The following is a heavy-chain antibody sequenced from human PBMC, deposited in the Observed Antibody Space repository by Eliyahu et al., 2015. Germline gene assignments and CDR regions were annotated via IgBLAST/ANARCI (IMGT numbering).Heavy chain of an antibody. CDR1: GGXISSGSYY. D-gene: IGHD3-9*01. J-gene: IGHJ5*02. CDR3: ARDRRRYYNWFDP. CDR2: IYTSGST. Sequence: QVQLQESGPGLVKPSQTLSLTCTVSGGXISSGSYYWSWIRQPAGKGLEWIGRIYTSGSTNYNPSLKSRVTISVDTSKNQFSLKLSSVTAADTAVYYCARDRRRYYNWFDPWGQGTLVTVSS. V-gene: IGHV4-61*02.